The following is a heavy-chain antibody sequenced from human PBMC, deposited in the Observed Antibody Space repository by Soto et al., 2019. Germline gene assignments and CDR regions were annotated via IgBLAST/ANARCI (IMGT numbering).Heavy chain of an antibody. V-gene: IGHV1-46*01. Sequence: ASVKVSCKASGYTFTSYYFHWVRQAPGQGPEWMGMINPSGGDTTYAQKFQGRVTMNRDTSTSTVYMELSSLRSEDTAVYYCAKDRSYYHDSSGYYRWVFVYWGQGTLVTVSS. CDR1: GYTFTSYY. J-gene: IGHJ4*02. CDR3: AKDRSYYHDSSGYYRWVFVY. CDR2: INPSGGDT. D-gene: IGHD3-22*01.